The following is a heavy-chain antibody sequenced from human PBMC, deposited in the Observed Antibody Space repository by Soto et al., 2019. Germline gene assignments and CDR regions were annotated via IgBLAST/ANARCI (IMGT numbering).Heavy chain of an antibody. J-gene: IGHJ4*02. CDR3: TIPPEYYYDSSGLG. D-gene: IGHD3-22*01. Sequence: LRLSCTASGFTFGDYAMSWVRQAPGKGLEWVGFIRSKAYGGTTEYAASVKGRFTISRDDSKSIAYLQMNSLKTEDTAVYYCTIPPEYYYDSSGLGWGQGTLVTVSS. CDR2: IRSKAYGGTT. V-gene: IGHV3-49*04. CDR1: GFTFGDYA.